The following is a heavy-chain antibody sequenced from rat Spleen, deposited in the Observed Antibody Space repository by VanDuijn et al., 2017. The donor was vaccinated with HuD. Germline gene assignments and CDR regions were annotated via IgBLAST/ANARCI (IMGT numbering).Heavy chain of an antibody. CDR2: IWAGGGT. J-gene: IGHJ4*01. D-gene: IGHD1-2*01. CDR3: ASLIAAGMDA. CDR1: GFSLTSYH. V-gene: IGHV2-72*01. Sequence: QVQLKESGPGLVQPSQTLSLTCTVSGFSLTSYHVSWVRQPPGKSLVWLGTIWAGGGTNYNSAVQSRLSISRDTSKSQVFLKMNSLQPEDTGTYYCASLIAAGMDAWGQGASVTVSS.